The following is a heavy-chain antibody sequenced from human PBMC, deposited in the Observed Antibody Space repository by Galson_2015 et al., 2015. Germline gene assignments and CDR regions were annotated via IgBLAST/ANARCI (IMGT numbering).Heavy chain of an antibody. Sequence: AQKVQGRVSMTRDTSTTTVYMELSSLRSDDTAVYYCAREYSGYDYKGDALDMWGQGTLVTVSS. D-gene: IGHD5-12*01. J-gene: IGHJ3*02. V-gene: IGHV1-46*01. CDR3: AREYSGYDYKGDALDM.